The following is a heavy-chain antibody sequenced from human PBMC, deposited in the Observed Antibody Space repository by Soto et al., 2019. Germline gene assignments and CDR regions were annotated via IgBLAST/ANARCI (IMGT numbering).Heavy chain of an antibody. V-gene: IGHV1-69*01. D-gene: IGHD5-18*01. CDR2: IIPIFGTA. J-gene: IGHJ4*02. Sequence: QVQLVQSGAEVKKPGSSVKVSCKASGGTFSSYAISWVRQAPGQGLEWMGGIIPIFGTANYAQKFQGRVTITADEYTSTAYMELSSLRSEDTAVYYCARERRDTAMVDGFDYWGQGTLVTVSS. CDR3: ARERRDTAMVDGFDY. CDR1: GGTFSSYA.